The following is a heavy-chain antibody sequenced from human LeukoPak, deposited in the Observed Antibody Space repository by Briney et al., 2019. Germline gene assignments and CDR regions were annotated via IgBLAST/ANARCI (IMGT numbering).Heavy chain of an antibody. J-gene: IGHJ4*02. Sequence: PGGSLRLSCAASGFTVSSNYMSWVRQAPGKGLEWVSVIYSGGSTYYADSVKGRFTISRDNSKNTLYLQMNSLRAEDTAVYYCAKDSGAAAAGTFDYWGQGTLVTVSS. V-gene: IGHV3-66*01. CDR2: IYSGGST. CDR1: GFTVSSNY. D-gene: IGHD6-13*01. CDR3: AKDSGAAAAGTFDY.